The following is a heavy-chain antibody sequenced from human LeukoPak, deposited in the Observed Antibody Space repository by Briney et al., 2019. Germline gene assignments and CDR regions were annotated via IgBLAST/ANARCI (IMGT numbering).Heavy chain of an antibody. J-gene: IGHJ3*02. Sequence: TSQTLSLTCTVSGGSISSGDYYWSWIRQPPGKGLEWIGCIYYSGSTYYNPSLKSRVTISVDTSKNQFSLKLSSVTAADTAVYYCARDNYGDYDDAFDIWGQGTMVTVSS. D-gene: IGHD4-17*01. CDR1: GGSISSGDYY. CDR2: IYYSGST. CDR3: ARDNYGDYDDAFDI. V-gene: IGHV4-30-4*01.